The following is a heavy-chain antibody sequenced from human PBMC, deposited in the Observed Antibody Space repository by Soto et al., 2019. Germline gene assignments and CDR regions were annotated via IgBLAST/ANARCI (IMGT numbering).Heavy chain of an antibody. CDR3: TREDESNWFDP. CDR1: GFTFNTYA. CDR2: ISSDGRTI. J-gene: IGHJ5*02. V-gene: IGHV3-48*03. Sequence: EVQLVESGGGLLQPGGSLRLSCAASGFTFNTYAMNWVRQAPGQGLEWISYISSDGRTIYYADSVKGQFTISRDNAKNSLYLQMNSLGAEDTAVYYCTREDESNWFDPWGQGTLVTVSS.